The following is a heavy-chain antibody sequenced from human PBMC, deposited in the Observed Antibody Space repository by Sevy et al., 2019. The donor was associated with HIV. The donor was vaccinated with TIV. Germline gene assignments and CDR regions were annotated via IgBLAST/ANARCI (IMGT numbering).Heavy chain of an antibody. Sequence: GGSLRLSCVGSGFTFREYSMNWVRQAPGKGLEWVANIKHDGSEKYYADSLEGRFAVSRDNAKNSLFLQINSLRVEDTAVYFCARLPTGLQSFNYLLSTYFDSWGQGTLVTVSS. J-gene: IGHJ4*02. CDR3: ARLPTGLQSFNYLLSTYFDS. V-gene: IGHV3-7*01. D-gene: IGHD3-9*01. CDR2: IKHDGSEK. CDR1: GFTFREYS.